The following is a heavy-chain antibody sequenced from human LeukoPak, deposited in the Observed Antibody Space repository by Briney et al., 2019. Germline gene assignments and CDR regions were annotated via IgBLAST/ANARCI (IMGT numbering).Heavy chain of an antibody. D-gene: IGHD6-13*01. J-gene: IGHJ5*02. CDR1: GDSINAYY. CDR2: IYFSGTT. Sequence: SETLSLTCTVSGDSINAYYWGWIRQPPGKGLEWIGYIYFSGTTKYNPSLESRVTISVDTAKNQFSLKLSSVPAADTAVYYCARRRAEGGSNDHYNWFDPWGQGILVTVSS. V-gene: IGHV4-59*08. CDR3: ARRRAEGGSNDHYNWFDP.